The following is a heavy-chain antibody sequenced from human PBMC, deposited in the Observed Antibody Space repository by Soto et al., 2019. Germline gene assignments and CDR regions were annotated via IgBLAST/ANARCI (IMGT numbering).Heavy chain of an antibody. CDR3: STSFRYFDN. J-gene: IGHJ4*02. CDR1: GFTPTTTP. D-gene: IGHD3-9*01. Sequence: GSLRLACSVSGFTPTTTPLSWVRQPAGKGLEWVTTISGTASRTYYVDSVKGRFFISRDDSKNTVTLQMNNLTLDDTAVYYCSTSFRYFDNWGQGTRVTVYS. V-gene: IGHV3-23*01. CDR2: ISGTASRT.